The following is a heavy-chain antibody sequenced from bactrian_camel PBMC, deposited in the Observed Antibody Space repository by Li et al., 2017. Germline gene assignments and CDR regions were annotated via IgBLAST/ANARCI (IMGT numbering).Heavy chain of an antibody. J-gene: IGHJ4*01. CDR2: IDRDDTI. Sequence: QLVESGGGAAQPGGYLRLSCVASGRNYASYCMGWFRQAPGKEREGVASIDRDDTITYADSVKGRFTISRDNAKKTLFLQMNNLKPEDTAMYYCGHDPRRSGGYCYLSMRSAEYSYWGEGTQVTVS. CDR3: GHDPRRSGGYCYLSMRSAEYSY. D-gene: IGHD2*01. V-gene: IGHV3S53*01. CDR1: GRNYASYC.